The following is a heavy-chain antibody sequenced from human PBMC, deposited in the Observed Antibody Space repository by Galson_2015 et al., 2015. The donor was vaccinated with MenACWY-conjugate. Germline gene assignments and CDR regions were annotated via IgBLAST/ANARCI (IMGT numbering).Heavy chain of an antibody. V-gene: IGHV5-10-1*01. Sequence: QSGAEVKKPGESLRISCKGSGYSFTSYWISWVRQMPGKGLEWMGRIDPSDSYTNYSPSFQGHVTISADKSISTAYLQWSSLKASDTAMYYCARSKTDYGDYYYGMDVWGQGTTVTVSS. J-gene: IGHJ6*02. D-gene: IGHD4-17*01. CDR3: ARSKTDYGDYYYGMDV. CDR1: GYSFTSYW. CDR2: IDPSDSYT.